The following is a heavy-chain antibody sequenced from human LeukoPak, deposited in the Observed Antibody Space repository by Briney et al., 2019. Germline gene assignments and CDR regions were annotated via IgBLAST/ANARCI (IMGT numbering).Heavy chain of an antibody. J-gene: IGHJ4*02. Sequence: SETLSLTCTVSGYSINNNYYWDWIRQPPGKGLDWIASIYHSGKTYYNPALKSRVTISVDTSKNQFSLKLTSVTAADTAVYYCASHYGSGSFYSPFDYWGQGTLVTVSS. D-gene: IGHD3-10*01. CDR3: ASHYGSGSFYSPFDY. CDR2: IYHSGKT. CDR1: GYSINNNYY. V-gene: IGHV4-38-2*02.